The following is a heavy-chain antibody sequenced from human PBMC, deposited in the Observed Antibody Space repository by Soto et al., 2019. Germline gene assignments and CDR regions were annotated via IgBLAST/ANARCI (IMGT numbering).Heavy chain of an antibody. V-gene: IGHV4-34*01. Sequence: SETLSLTCAVYGGSFSGYYWSWIRQPPGKGLEWIGEINHSGSTNYNPSLKSRVSISVDTSKNQFSLKLSSVTAADTAVYYCARIYYDSSGYHPRYYYYGMDVWGQGTTVTVSS. J-gene: IGHJ6*02. CDR1: GGSFSGYY. D-gene: IGHD3-22*01. CDR2: INHSGST. CDR3: ARIYYDSSGYHPRYYYYGMDV.